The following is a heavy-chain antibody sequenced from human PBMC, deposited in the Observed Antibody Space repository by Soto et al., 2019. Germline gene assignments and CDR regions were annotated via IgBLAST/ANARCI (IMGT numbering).Heavy chain of an antibody. CDR2: IYYSGST. D-gene: IGHD2-2*01. CDR1: GGSISSSSYY. V-gene: IGHV4-39*01. CDR3: ARHRDIVVVPAYFDY. Sequence: EPLSLTCTVSGGSISSSSYYWGWIRQPPGKGLEWIGSIYYSGSTYYNPSLKSRVTISVDTSKNQFSLKLSSVTAADTAVYYCARHRDIVVVPAYFDYWGQGTLVTVSS. J-gene: IGHJ4*02.